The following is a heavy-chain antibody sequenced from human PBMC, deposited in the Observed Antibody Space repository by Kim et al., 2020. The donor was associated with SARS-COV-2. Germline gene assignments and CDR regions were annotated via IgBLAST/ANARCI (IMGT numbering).Heavy chain of an antibody. Sequence: SETLSLTCTVSGGSISSGGYYWSWIRQHPGKGLEWIGYIYYSGSTYYNPSLKSRVTISVDTSKNQFSLKLSSVTAADTAVYYCARGGSGSQFFDYWPGNPGHRLL. CDR1: GGSISSGGYY. J-gene: IGHJ4*02. D-gene: IGHD3-10*01. CDR3: ARGGSGSQFFDY. CDR2: IYYSGST. V-gene: IGHV4-31*03.